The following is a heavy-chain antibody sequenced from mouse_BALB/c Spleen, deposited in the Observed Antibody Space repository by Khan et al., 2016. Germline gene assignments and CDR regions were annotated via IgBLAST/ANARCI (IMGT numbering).Heavy chain of an antibody. J-gene: IGHJ2*01. CDR3: ARTARIKY. D-gene: IGHD1-2*01. CDR2: ISYSGST. Sequence: EVQLKEEGPGLVKPSQSLSLTCTVTGYSITSGYGWNWIRQFPGNKLEWMGYISYSGSTNYISSLKSRISITRDTSKNQFYLQLNSVTTEDTTTYYCARTARIKYWGQGTTLTVSS. V-gene: IGHV3-2*02. CDR1: GYSITSGYG.